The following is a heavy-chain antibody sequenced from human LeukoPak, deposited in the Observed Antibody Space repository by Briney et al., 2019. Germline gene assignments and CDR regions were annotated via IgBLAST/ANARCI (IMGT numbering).Heavy chain of an antibody. CDR3: AREVYYDFWSGYYTNYYYYMDV. CDR2: ISSSSSYI. J-gene: IGHJ6*03. CDR1: GFTFSSYS. D-gene: IGHD3-3*01. V-gene: IGHV3-21*01. Sequence: GGSLRLSCAAPGFTFSSYSMNWVRQAPGKGLEWVSSISSSSSYIYYADSVKGRFTISRDNAKNSLYLQMNSLRAEDTAVYYCAREVYYDFWSGYYTNYYYYMDVWGKGTTVTVSS.